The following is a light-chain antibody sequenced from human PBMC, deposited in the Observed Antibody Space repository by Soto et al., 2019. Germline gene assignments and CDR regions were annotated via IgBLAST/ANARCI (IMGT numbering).Light chain of an antibody. Sequence: SFQYTSVGDRVTITCRASQRISSYLHWYQQKPGKAPKLLIYAASSLQSGVPPRFSGSGSGTDFTLTISSLQPEDFATDYCQQSYSTPLTVGGGTKVDI. V-gene: IGKV1-39*01. J-gene: IGKJ4*01. CDR1: QRISSY. CDR3: QQSYSTPLT. CDR2: AAS.